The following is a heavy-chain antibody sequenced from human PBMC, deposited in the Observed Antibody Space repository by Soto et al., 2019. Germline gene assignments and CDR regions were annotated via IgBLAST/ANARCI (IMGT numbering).Heavy chain of an antibody. V-gene: IGHV1-8*01. CDR2: MNPNSGNT. CDR3: TRAKGGTENYYYDYMDF. Sequence: QVQLVQSGAEMKKPGASVKVSCKASGYTFSSYDINWLRQATGQGLEWVGWMNPNSGNTGSAQRFQGRVTMTRDNSMTTAYMELSSLRSDDTAVYYCTRAKGGTENYYYDYMDFWGKGTTVTVSS. D-gene: IGHD1-1*01. J-gene: IGHJ6*03. CDR1: GYTFSSYD.